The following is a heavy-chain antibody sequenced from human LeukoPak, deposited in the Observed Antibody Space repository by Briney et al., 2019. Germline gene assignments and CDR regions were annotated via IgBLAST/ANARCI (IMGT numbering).Heavy chain of an antibody. Sequence: GASVKVSCKASGYTFTGYYMHWVRQAPGQGLEWMGWINTNTGNPTYAQGFTGRFVFSLDTSVSTAYLQISSLKAEDTAVYYCARDSSGGYSYGWYTRPRAFDIWGQGTMVTVSS. CDR3: ARDSSGGYSYGWYTRPRAFDI. J-gene: IGHJ3*02. D-gene: IGHD5-18*01. CDR2: INTNTGNP. V-gene: IGHV7-4-1*02. CDR1: GYTFTGYY.